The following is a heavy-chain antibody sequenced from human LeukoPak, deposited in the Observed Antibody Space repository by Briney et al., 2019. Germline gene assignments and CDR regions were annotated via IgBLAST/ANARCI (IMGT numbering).Heavy chain of an antibody. V-gene: IGHV3-48*03. J-gene: IGHJ4*02. CDR3: AGGVAVSVVPTPNK. CDR1: GFTFSSYE. CDR2: ISSSGSTI. Sequence: GGSLRLSCAASGFTFSSYEMNWVRQAPGKGLEWVSYISSSGSTIYYADSVKGRFTISRDNAKNSLYLQMSSLRAEDTAVYYGAGGVAVSVVPTPNKRVQGNLVTVSS. D-gene: IGHD2-2*01.